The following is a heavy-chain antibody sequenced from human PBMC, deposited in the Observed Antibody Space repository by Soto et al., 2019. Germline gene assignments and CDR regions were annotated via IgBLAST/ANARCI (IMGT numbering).Heavy chain of an antibody. D-gene: IGHD2-2*01. V-gene: IGHV3-23*01. CDR1: GFTFSIYA. CDR2: ISGSGGST. Sequence: GXLGLSCAASGFTFSIYAMSWVRQAPGKGLEWVSAISGSGGSTYYADSVKGRFTISRDNSKNTLYLQMNSLRAEDTAVYYCAKGGYCSSTSCYSDYGMDVWGQGTTVTV. J-gene: IGHJ6*02. CDR3: AKGGYCSSTSCYSDYGMDV.